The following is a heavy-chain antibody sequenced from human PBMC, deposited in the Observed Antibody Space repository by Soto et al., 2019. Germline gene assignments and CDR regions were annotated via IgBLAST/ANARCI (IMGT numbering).Heavy chain of an antibody. D-gene: IGHD3-16*01. J-gene: IGHJ6*02. CDR1: GGTFSSYA. V-gene: IGHV1-69*12. CDR2: IIPIFGTP. CDR3: AFTLSANYYYGMDV. Sequence: QVQLVQSGAEVKKPGSSVKVSCKASGGTFSSYAISWVRQAPGQGLEWMGGIIPIFGTPDYAQKFQGRVTITADESTSTGFMELSSLRSEETAVYYCAFTLSANYYYGMDVWGQGTTVTVSS.